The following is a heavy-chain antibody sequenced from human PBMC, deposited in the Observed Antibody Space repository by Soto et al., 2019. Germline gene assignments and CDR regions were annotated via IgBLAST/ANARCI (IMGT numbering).Heavy chain of an antibody. Sequence: QVHLLQSGAEVKKPGSSVKVACKASGGTFSSYSISWVRQAPGQGLEWMGRVIPSLGLLHYAQKIQGRVTITADKSTSTAYMELSGLRSADTSVYYCVLPGARIPHWGQGTLVNVSP. D-gene: IGHD3-10*01. CDR1: GGTFSSYS. CDR3: VLPGARIPH. CDR2: VIPSLGLL. V-gene: IGHV1-69*02. J-gene: IGHJ4*02.